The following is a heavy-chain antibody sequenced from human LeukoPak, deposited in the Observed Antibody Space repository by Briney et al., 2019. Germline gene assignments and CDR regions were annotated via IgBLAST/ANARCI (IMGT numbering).Heavy chain of an antibody. Sequence: GGSLRLSCAASGFTFSSYAMSWVRQAPGKGLEWVSGSGSGGSTYYADSVRGRFTISRDNSKNTLYLQMNSLRAEDTDVYYCAKIFGSGYYPNYWGKEPLVTVSS. CDR1: GFTFSSYA. CDR3: AKIFGSGYYPNY. D-gene: IGHD3-3*01. V-gene: IGHV3-23*01. CDR2: SGSGGST. J-gene: IGHJ4*02.